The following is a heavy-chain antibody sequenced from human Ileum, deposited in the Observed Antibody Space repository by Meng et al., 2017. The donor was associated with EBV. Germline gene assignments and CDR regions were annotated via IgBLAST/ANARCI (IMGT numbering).Heavy chain of an antibody. Sequence: QVQLQESGPGLVKPSDPLSLTCAGSGYSISTTNWWGWIRQPPGKGLEWIGHIYYSGTTYNNPSLKSRVTMSIDPSKNQFSLKLSSVTAVDTAVYYCARNSESGSYIDYWGLGTLVTVSS. V-gene: IGHV4-28*01. CDR2: IYYSGTT. J-gene: IGHJ4*02. CDR3: ARNSESGSYIDY. CDR1: GYSISTTNW. D-gene: IGHD1-26*01.